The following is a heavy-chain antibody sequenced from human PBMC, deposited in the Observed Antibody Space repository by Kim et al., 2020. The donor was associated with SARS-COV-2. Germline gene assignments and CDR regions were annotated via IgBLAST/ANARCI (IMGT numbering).Heavy chain of an antibody. CDR2: ISSSGVTI. V-gene: IGHV3-48*03. CDR1: EFTLSTYE. CDR3: ARPRGYGDFYFDL. Sequence: GGSLRLSCAASEFTLSTYEMNWVRLAPGKGLQWVSSISSSGVTIYYADSVKGRFTISRDNVRNSLYLQMDCLRVDDSAIYYCARPRGYGDFYFDLWGQGTLVTVSS. D-gene: IGHD2-21*02. J-gene: IGHJ4*02.